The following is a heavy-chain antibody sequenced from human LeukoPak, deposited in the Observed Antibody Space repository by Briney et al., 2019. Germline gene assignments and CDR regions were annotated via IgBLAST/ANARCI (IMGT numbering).Heavy chain of an antibody. CDR1: GGSFSGYY. Sequence: SETLSLTCAVYGGSFSGYYWSWIRQPPGKGLEWIGEINHSGSTNYNPSLKRRVTISVDTSKNQFSLKLSSVTAADTAVYYCARGRPSGRYYYGMDVWGQGTTVTVSS. J-gene: IGHJ6*02. V-gene: IGHV4-34*01. CDR3: ARGRPSGRYYYGMDV. CDR2: INHSGST. D-gene: IGHD6-6*01.